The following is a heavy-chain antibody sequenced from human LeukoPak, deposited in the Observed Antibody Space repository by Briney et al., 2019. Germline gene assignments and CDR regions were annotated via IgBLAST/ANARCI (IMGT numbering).Heavy chain of an antibody. CDR3: ARGYSTAMVDAFDY. CDR2: INPNSGGT. V-gene: IGHV1-2*02. Sequence: ASVKVSCKASGYTFTGYYMHWVRQAPGQGLEWMGWINPNSGGTNYAQKLQGRVTMTTDTSTSTAYMELRSLRSDDTAVYYCARGYSTAMVDAFDYWGQGTLVTVSS. J-gene: IGHJ4*02. CDR1: GYTFTGYY. D-gene: IGHD5-18*01.